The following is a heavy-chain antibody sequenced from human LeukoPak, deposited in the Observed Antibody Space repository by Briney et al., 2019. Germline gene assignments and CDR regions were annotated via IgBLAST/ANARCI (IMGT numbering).Heavy chain of an antibody. CDR3: ARISYEYSSSGYYFDY. Sequence: GESLKISCKGSGYSFTSYWNGWVRQMPGKGLEWMGIIYPGDSDTRYSPSFQGQVTISADKSISTAYLQWSSLKASDTAMYYCARISYEYSSSGYYFDYWGQGTLVTVSS. V-gene: IGHV5-51*01. J-gene: IGHJ4*02. CDR2: IYPGDSDT. CDR1: GYSFTSYW. D-gene: IGHD6-6*01.